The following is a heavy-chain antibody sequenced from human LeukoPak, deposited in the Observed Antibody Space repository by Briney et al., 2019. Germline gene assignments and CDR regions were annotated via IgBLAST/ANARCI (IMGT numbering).Heavy chain of an antibody. D-gene: IGHD5-18*01. Sequence: GASVKVSCKASGYTFTSYYMHWVRQAPGQRLEWMGWINAGNGNTKYSQKFLGRVTITRDTSASTAYMELSSLSSEDTAVYYCARTTAMVTIFDYWGQGTLVTVSS. CDR1: GYTFTSYY. J-gene: IGHJ4*02. V-gene: IGHV1-3*01. CDR2: INAGNGNT. CDR3: ARTTAMVTIFDY.